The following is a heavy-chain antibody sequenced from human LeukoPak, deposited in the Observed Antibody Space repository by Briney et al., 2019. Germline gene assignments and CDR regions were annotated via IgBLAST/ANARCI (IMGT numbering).Heavy chain of an antibody. J-gene: IGHJ4*02. CDR1: GGSISSSRYY. CDR3: ARLRRVGATNFDY. D-gene: IGHD1-26*01. CDR2: IYYSGST. V-gene: IGHV4-39*01. Sequence: SETLSLTCTVSGGSISSSRYYWGWIRQPPGKGLEWIGSIYYSGSTYYNPSLKSRVTISVDTSKNQFSLKLSSVTAADTAVYYCARLRRVGATNFDYWGQGTLVTVSS.